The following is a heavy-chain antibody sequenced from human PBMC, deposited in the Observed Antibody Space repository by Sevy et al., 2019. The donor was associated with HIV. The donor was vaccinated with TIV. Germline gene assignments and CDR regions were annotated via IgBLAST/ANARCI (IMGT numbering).Heavy chain of an antibody. CDR2: ISWNSGSI. D-gene: IGHD6-19*01. CDR3: AKDIFRVRSGWYVDAFDI. Sequence: GGSLRLSCAASGFTFDDYAMHWVRQAPGKGLEWVSGISWNSGSIGYADSVKGRFTISRDNAKNSLYLQMNSLRAEDTALYYCAKDIFRVRSGWYVDAFDIWGQGTMVTVSS. J-gene: IGHJ3*02. V-gene: IGHV3-9*01. CDR1: GFTFDDYA.